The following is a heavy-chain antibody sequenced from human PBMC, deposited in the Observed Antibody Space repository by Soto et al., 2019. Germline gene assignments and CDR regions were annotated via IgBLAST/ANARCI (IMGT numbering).Heavy chain of an antibody. D-gene: IGHD2-21*02. V-gene: IGHV5-51*01. CDR1: GYNFNTYW. Sequence: PGESLKISCKTSGYNFNTYWVGWVRQMPGKGLEWMGIIYPDDSDTRYSPSFQGQVTISVDKSITTAYLEWSSLRAEDTAVYHCARARGNDWYSDYWGQGTLVTVSS. CDR2: IYPDDSDT. J-gene: IGHJ4*02. CDR3: ARARGNDWYSDY.